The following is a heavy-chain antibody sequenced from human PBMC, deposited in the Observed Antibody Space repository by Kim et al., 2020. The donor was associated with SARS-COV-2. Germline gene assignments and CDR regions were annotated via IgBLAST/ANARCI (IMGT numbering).Heavy chain of an antibody. CDR2: IYYSGGT. V-gene: IGHV4-59*01. CDR3: ARARRDDFGVVKSYYYGMDV. Sequence: SETLSLTCTVSGDSIRSYYWNWIRQPPGEALEWIGHIYYSGGTNYNPSLKSRVTISVDTSKNYFSLKLSSVTAADTAVYYCARARRDDFGVVKSYYYGMDVWGQGTTVTVSS. D-gene: IGHD3-3*01. J-gene: IGHJ6*02. CDR1: GDSIRSYY.